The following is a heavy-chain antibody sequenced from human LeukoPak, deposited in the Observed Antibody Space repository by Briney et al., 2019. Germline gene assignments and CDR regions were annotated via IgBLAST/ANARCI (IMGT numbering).Heavy chain of an antibody. V-gene: IGHV4-59*02. Sequence: PSETLSLTCTVSGASVSNYYWSWIRQPPGKGLEWIGYFPYSGSTNYNPSLKSRVTISVDTSKNQFSLKLSSVTAADTAVYYCARGPLDSGYTYFDYWGQGTLVSVAS. D-gene: IGHD5-12*01. CDR3: ARGPLDSGYTYFDY. J-gene: IGHJ4*02. CDR2: FPYSGST. CDR1: GASVSNYY.